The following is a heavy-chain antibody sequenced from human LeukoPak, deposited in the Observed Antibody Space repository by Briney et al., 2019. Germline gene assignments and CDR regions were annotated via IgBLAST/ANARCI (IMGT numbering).Heavy chain of an antibody. D-gene: IGHD5-24*01. CDR2: ISGGGGST. V-gene: IGHV3-23*01. CDR3: AKGRRDGYNFDFDY. CDR1: GFTFSSYA. Sequence: PGGSLRLSCAASGFTFSSYAMNWVRQAPGKGLEWVSTISGGGGSTYYADSVKGRFTISRGNSKNTLYLQMNSLRAEDTAVYYCAKGRRDGYNFDFDYWGQGTLVTVSS. J-gene: IGHJ4*02.